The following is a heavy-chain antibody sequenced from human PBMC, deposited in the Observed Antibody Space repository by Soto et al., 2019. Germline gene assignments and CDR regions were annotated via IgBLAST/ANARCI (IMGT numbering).Heavy chain of an antibody. J-gene: IGHJ5*02. Sequence: ASVKVSCKASGYTFTNFGITWVRQAPGQGLEWMGWIGPNNGNTNYIQNLQGRVTMTTDTSTSTAYMELRSLRSDDTAVYYCARGGLGYCSGGSCPSNWFDPWGKGTLVTLSS. CDR2: IGPNNGNT. D-gene: IGHD2-15*01. CDR1: GYTFTNFG. V-gene: IGHV1-18*01. CDR3: ARGGLGYCSGGSCPSNWFDP.